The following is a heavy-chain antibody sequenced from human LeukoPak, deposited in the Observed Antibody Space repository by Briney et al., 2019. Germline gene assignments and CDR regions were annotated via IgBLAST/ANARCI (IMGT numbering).Heavy chain of an antibody. V-gene: IGHV3-30*02. CDR1: GFTFSNYA. Sequence: GGSLRLSCAASGFTFSNYAMYWVRQAPGKGMEWVAFTTYDEGDKYYADSVKGRFTISRDNSKNTLFLQMNSLRADDTAVYYCAKDRANAWSSDYWGQGTLVTVSS. D-gene: IGHD3-10*01. CDR3: AKDRANAWSSDY. CDR2: TTYDEGDK. J-gene: IGHJ4*02.